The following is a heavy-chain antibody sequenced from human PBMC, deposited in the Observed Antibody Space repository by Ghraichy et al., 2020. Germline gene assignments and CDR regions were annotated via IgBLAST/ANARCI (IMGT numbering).Heavy chain of an antibody. J-gene: IGHJ4*02. CDR1: GFTFSSYA. CDR2: ISGSGGST. D-gene: IGHD6-13*01. Sequence: GGSLRLSCAASGFTFSSYAMSWVRQAPGKRLEWVSAISGSGGSTYYADSVKGRFTISRDNSKNTLYLQMNSLRAEDTAVYYCAKPYSSSWYYFDYWGQGTLVTVSS. CDR3: AKPYSSSWYYFDY. V-gene: IGHV3-23*01.